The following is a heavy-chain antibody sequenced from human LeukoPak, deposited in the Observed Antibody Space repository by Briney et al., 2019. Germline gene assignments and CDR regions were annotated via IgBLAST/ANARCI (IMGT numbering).Heavy chain of an antibody. Sequence: GSLRLSCAASGFIFTNYFMSWVRQAPGKGLEWVASIKHDGSEKYYVDSVRGRFTISRDNTMNSLYLQMSSLRAEDTAVYYCATDRGWRTSGYYLYYFEYWGQGTLVTFSS. CDR3: ATDRGWRTSGYYLYYFEY. J-gene: IGHJ4*02. V-gene: IGHV3-7*01. CDR1: GFIFTNYF. CDR2: IKHDGSEK. D-gene: IGHD3-3*01.